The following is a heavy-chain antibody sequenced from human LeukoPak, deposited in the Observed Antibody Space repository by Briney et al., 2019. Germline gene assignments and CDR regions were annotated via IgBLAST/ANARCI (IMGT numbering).Heavy chain of an antibody. CDR3: AKLLRDVTIYDF. J-gene: IGHJ4*01. CDR1: GFTFSRYW. CDR2: INQDESAK. D-gene: IGHD5-24*01. Sequence: GGSLRLSCAASGFTFSRYWMSWVRQAPGKGLEWVASINQDESAKQNVDSVKGRFTVSRDNAKNSLFLQMNSLRAEDAAFYYCAKLLRDVTIYDFWGHGTLVTVSS. V-gene: IGHV3-7*01.